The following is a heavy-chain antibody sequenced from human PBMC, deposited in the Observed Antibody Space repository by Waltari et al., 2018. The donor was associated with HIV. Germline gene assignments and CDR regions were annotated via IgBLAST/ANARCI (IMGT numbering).Heavy chain of an antibody. CDR3: ARGRIARRDYWSGFSNFFDH. CDR2: LREDGTEK. V-gene: IGHV3-7*04. J-gene: IGHJ4*02. D-gene: IGHD3-3*01. Sequence: EVELVESGGGLVQPGGSLRLSCAASGFMWRSVLTYWVRISAEKGLDWVAKLREDGTEKDYLDSVSGRFTISRDNTRNLVFLQMNNLRVEDTGVYYCARGRIARRDYWSGFSNFFDHWGQGALVTVST. CDR1: GFMWRSVL.